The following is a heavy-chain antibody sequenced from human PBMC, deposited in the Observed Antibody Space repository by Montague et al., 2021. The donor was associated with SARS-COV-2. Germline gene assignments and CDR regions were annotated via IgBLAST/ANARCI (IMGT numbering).Heavy chain of an antibody. Sequence: SETLSLTCTASGGSISSYYWSWIRQPPGKGLEWIGYIYYSGSTNYNPSLKSRVTISVDTSKNQFSLKLSSVTAADTAVYYCARDPLMVRGVSVYGMDVWGKGTTVTVSS. D-gene: IGHD3-10*01. CDR1: GGSISSYY. CDR3: ARDPLMVRGVSVYGMDV. CDR2: IYYSGST. V-gene: IGHV4-59*01. J-gene: IGHJ6*04.